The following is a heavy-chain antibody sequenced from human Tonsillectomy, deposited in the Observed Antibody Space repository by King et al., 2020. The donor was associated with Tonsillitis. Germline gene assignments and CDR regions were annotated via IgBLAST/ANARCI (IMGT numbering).Heavy chain of an antibody. CDR3: ARDPGYSSGWYLDY. D-gene: IGHD6-19*01. Sequence: QLVQSGAEVKKPGASVKVSCKASGYTFTSFGISGVRLAPGQGLEWMGWISADDGNTNYAQKIPGSVTMTTDSSTSTAYMELRSRRSDDTAVYYCARDPGYSSGWYLDYWGQGTLVTVSS. CDR2: ISADDGNT. CDR1: GYTFTSFG. V-gene: IGHV1-18*01. J-gene: IGHJ4*02.